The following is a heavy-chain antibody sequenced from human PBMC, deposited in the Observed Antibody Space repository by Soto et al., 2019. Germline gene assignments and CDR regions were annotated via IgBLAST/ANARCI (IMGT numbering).Heavy chain of an antibody. CDR1: GGSISSGDYY. Sequence: SQTLSLNSTVSGGSISSGDYYCSWLRQAPGKGLEESGYIYYSGSTYYNPALKTRVTISVDASKNQFCLELSSVAASDTAVDYCARSIIAAWTWFDPWGQGTLVTVSS. D-gene: IGHD6-13*01. CDR2: IYYSGST. V-gene: IGHV4-30-4*08. CDR3: ARSIIAAWTWFDP. J-gene: IGHJ5*02.